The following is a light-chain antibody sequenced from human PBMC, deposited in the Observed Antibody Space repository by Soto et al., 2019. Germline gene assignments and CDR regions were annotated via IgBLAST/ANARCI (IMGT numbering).Light chain of an antibody. CDR2: DVN. CDR1: SSDIGAYNF. CDR3: TSWTTSTTMI. Sequence: QTVLTQPASVSGSPGQSITISCTGTSSDIGAYNFVSWYQQHPGKAPKLMLYDVNIRPSGVSNRFSGSKSGNTASLPISGLQAEDEADYYCTSWTTSTTMIFGGGTQLTVL. V-gene: IGLV2-14*03. J-gene: IGLJ2*01.